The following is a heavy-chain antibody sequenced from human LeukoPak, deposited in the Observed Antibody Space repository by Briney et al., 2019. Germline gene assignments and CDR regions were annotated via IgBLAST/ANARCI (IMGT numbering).Heavy chain of an antibody. CDR2: INWNGRSI. V-gene: IGHV3-20*04. CDR3: ARAYGKWNDVYFYAFDL. J-gene: IGHJ3*01. D-gene: IGHD1-20*01. CDR1: GFTFSSYA. Sequence: GGSLRLSCAASGFTFSSYAMSWVRQTAGKGLEWVSGINWNGRSIGYADSVKGRFTVSRDNAKSSLYLQMNSLRAEDTALYYCARAYGKWNDVYFYAFDLWGQGTMVTVSS.